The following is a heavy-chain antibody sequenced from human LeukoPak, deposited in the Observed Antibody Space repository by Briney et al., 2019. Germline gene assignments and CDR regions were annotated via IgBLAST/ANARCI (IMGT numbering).Heavy chain of an antibody. CDR2: ISSSGST. J-gene: IGHJ4*02. CDR3: ARQISPRFYYDFWSGYQRSYYFDY. V-gene: IGHV4-31*03. D-gene: IGHD3-3*01. CDR1: GGSISSGSYY. Sequence: NASETLSLTCTVSGGSISSGSYYWSWIRQHPGKGLEWFGYISSSGSTYYNPSLRSRVTISVDTSKNQFSLKLSSVTAADTAVYYCARQISPRFYYDFWSGYQRSYYFDYWGQGTLVAVSS.